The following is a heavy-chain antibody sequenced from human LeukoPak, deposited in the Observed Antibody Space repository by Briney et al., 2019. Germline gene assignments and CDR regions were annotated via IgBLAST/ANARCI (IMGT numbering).Heavy chain of an antibody. CDR1: GGSISSGDYY. CDR2: IHYAGST. V-gene: IGHV4-30-4*01. J-gene: IGHJ4*02. CDR3: ARDIGGYHTFDY. Sequence: PSETLSLTCTVSGGSISSGDYYWSWIRQPPGKGLEWIGYIHYAGSTYYNPSLRSRVTISVDTSKNQFSLKLSSVTAADTAVYYCARDIGGYHTFDYWGQGTLVTVSS. D-gene: IGHD3-3*01.